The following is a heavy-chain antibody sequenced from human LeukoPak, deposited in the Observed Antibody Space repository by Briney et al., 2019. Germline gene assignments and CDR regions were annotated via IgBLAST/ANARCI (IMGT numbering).Heavy chain of an antibody. V-gene: IGHV1-69*04. CDR2: IIPIFGIA. Sequence: SVKVSCKASGGTFSSYAISWVRQAPGQGLEWMGRIIPIFGIANYAQKFQGRVTITADKSTSTAYMELSSLRSEDTAVYYCARGFSGYSTYFDYWGQGTLVTVSS. CDR3: ARGFSGYSTYFDY. D-gene: IGHD3-22*01. CDR1: GGTFSSYA. J-gene: IGHJ4*02.